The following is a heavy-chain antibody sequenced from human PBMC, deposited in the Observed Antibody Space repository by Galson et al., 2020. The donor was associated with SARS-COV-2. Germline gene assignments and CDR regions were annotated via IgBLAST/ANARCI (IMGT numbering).Heavy chain of an antibody. D-gene: IGHD3-10*01. CDR1: GFIFSDYE. CDR3: ARGGTGVLWFRELFAY. J-gene: IGHJ4*02. Sequence: GGSLRLSCEGSGFIFSDYEMTWARQAPGKGLEWVSYISDGSKSIYYADSVQGRFTVSRDNAKRSLYLQMNSLSAEDTAVYYCARGGTGVLWFRELFAYWGQGTQVTVSS. V-gene: IGHV3-48*03. CDR2: ISDGSKSI.